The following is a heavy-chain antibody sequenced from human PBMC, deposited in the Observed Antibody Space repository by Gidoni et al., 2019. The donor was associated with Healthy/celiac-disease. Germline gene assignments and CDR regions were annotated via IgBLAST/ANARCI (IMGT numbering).Heavy chain of an antibody. CDR2: IDPSDSYT. D-gene: IGHD2-15*01. Sequence: EVQLVQSGAALPKPGESLRISCQGSGYSFTSYWLSWVRQMPGKGLEWMGRIDPSDSYTNYSPAFQGHVTISADKSISTAYLQWSSLKASDTAMYYGARLPDCSGGSCPHPGWFDPWGQGTLVTVSS. J-gene: IGHJ5*02. V-gene: IGHV5-10-1*03. CDR3: ARLPDCSGGSCPHPGWFDP. CDR1: GYSFTSYW.